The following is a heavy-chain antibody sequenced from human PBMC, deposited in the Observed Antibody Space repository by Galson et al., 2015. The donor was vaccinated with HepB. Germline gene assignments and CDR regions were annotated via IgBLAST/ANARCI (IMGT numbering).Heavy chain of an antibody. CDR2: VYYSGSA. D-gene: IGHD4-17*01. Sequence: ETLSLTCTVSGGSISSGYYYWSWIRQPPGKGLEWIGYVYYSGSATYNPSLKSRVSISVDTSRNQFSLKLSSATAADTAVYYCARGEYYGDCRDWGQGTLVTVSS. V-gene: IGHV4-61*01. CDR1: GGSISSGYYY. J-gene: IGHJ4*02. CDR3: ARGEYYGDCRD.